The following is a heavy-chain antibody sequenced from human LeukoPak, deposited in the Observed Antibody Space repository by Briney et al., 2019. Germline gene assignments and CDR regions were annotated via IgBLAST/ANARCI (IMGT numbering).Heavy chain of an antibody. D-gene: IGHD2-15*01. Sequence: QSGGSLRLSCTGSGFTFGDYGMSWVRQAPGKGLEWVGFIRSKAYGGTTEYAASVKGGFTISKDDSNSIAYLQMNSLKTEDTAVYYCTLVVVVVATPGCYYYYRDVWGKGTTVTVSS. CDR3: TLVVVVVATPGCYYYYRDV. V-gene: IGHV3-49*04. CDR2: IRSKAYGGTT. J-gene: IGHJ6*03. CDR1: GFTFGDYG.